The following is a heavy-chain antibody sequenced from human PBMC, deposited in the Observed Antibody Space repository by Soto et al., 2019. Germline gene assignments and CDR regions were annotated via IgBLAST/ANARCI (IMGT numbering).Heavy chain of an antibody. J-gene: IGHJ4*02. CDR1: GFTFDDYA. CDR2: ISWNSGSI. V-gene: IGHV3-9*01. Sequence: EVQLVESGGGLVQPGRSLRLSCAASGFTFDDYAMHWVRQAPGKGLDWVSGISWNSGSIGYADSVKGRFTISRDNAKNSLYLQMNSLRAEDTALYYCAKDNYWGQGTLVTVSS. CDR3: AKDNY.